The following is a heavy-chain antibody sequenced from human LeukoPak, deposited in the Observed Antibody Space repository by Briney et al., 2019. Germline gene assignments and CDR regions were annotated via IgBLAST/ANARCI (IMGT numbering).Heavy chain of an antibody. CDR3: VKVSGGYLAFDY. J-gene: IGHJ4*02. CDR1: GFTFHEYT. CDR2: ITSDGNIT. V-gene: IGHV3-43*01. D-gene: IGHD5-12*01. Sequence: GGSLRLSCVASGFTFHEYTMHWVRQAPGKGLEWVSLITSDGNITYYVDSVKGRFTISRDNSNNSLFLQMNRLRPEDTALYYCVKVSGGYLAFDYWGQGTLVTVFS.